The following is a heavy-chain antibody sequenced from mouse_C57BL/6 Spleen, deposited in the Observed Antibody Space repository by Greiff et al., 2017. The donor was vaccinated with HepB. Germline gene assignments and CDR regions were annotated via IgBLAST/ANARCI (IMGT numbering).Heavy chain of an antibody. CDR3: ARENYDLPLFDY. CDR2: IDPSDSET. V-gene: IGHV1-52*01. J-gene: IGHJ2*01. D-gene: IGHD2-4*01. Sequence: QVQLQQPGAELVRPGSSVKLSCKASGYTFTSYWMHWVKQRPIQGLEWIGNIDPSDSETHYIQKFKDKATLTVDKSSSTAYMQLSSLTSEDSAVYYCARENYDLPLFDYWGQGTTLTVSS. CDR1: GYTFTSYW.